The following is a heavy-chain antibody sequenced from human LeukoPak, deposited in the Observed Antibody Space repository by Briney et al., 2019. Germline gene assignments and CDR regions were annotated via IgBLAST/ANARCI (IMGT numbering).Heavy chain of an antibody. CDR3: AKDLGQLRLVDY. CDR2: ISSNGGST. D-gene: IGHD2-2*01. CDR1: GFTFSSYA. J-gene: IGHJ4*02. Sequence: GGSLRLSCAASGFTFSSYAMHWVRQAPGKGLEYVSAISSNGGSTYYANSVKGRFTISRDNSKNTLYLQMGSLRAEDTAVYYCAKDLGQLRLVDYWGQGTLVTVSS. V-gene: IGHV3-64*01.